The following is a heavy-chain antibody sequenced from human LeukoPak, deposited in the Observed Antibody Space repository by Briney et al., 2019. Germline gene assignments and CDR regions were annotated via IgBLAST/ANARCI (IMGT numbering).Heavy chain of an antibody. D-gene: IGHD5-24*01. V-gene: IGHV4-34*01. CDR3: ARGRDAYKVGNF. CDR2: IYNSDYT. CDR1: GFPFSSYT. J-gene: IGHJ4*02. Sequence: PGGSLRLSCAASGFPFSSYTMNWVRQAPGKGPEWIGTIYNSDYTYYNPSLTGRVTISMDTSKNQFSLTVTSVTAADTAVYYCARGRDAYKVGNFWGQGALVTVSS.